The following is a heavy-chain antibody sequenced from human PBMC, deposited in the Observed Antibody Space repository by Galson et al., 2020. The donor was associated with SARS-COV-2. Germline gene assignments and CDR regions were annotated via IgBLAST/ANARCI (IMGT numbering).Heavy chain of an antibody. Sequence: KIGESLKISCKGSGYSFTSYWIGWVRQMPGKGLEWMGIIYPGDSDTRYSPSFQGQVTISADKSISTAYLQWSSLKASDTAMYYCARRSEGDRGVMGYYYYGMDVWGQGTTVTVSS. V-gene: IGHV5-51*01. J-gene: IGHJ6*02. D-gene: IGHD3-10*01. CDR2: IYPGDSDT. CDR3: ARRSEGDRGVMGYYYYGMDV. CDR1: GYSFTSYW.